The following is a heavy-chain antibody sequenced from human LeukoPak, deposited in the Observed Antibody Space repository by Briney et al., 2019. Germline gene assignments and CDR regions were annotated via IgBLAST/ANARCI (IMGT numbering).Heavy chain of an antibody. J-gene: IGHJ4*02. CDR3: ARGVYYGSGNYYNVWNY. D-gene: IGHD3-10*01. CDR1: GGSFNGYY. CDR2: INHSGST. V-gene: IGHV4-34*01. Sequence: QPSETLSLTCAVYGGSFNGYYWSWIRQPPGKGREWIGEINHSGSTNYNPPLKSRVTISVDTSKNHFSLKLSSVTAADTAVYYCARGVYYGSGNYYNVWNYWGQGTLVTVSS.